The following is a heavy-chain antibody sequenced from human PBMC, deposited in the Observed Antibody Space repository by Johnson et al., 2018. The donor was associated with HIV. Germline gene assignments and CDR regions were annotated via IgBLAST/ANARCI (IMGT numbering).Heavy chain of an antibody. D-gene: IGHD2-2*01. CDR1: GFTFSSYA. Sequence: QVQLVESGGGVVQPGRSLRLSCAASGFTFSSYAMHWVRQAPGKGLEWVSVIYSGGSTYYADSVKGRFTISRDNSKNTLYLQLSSLRTEDTAVFYCARGGVVHDAFDIWGQGTMVTVSS. CDR2: IYSGGST. CDR3: ARGGVVHDAFDI. V-gene: IGHV3-NL1*01. J-gene: IGHJ3*02.